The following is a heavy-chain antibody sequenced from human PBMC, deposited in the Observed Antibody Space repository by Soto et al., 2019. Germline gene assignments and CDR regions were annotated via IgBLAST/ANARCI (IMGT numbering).Heavy chain of an antibody. D-gene: IGHD4-17*01. CDR3: TRAPSYGAFDI. J-gene: IGHJ3*02. V-gene: IGHV1-46*03. CDR2: INPSGGST. Sequence: ASVKVSCKASGYTFTSYYIHWVRQAPGQGLEWMGIINPSGGSTTYAQKFQGRVTMTRDTSTSTVYMELSSLRSEDTAVYYCTRAPSYGAFDIWGQGTMVRVSS. CDR1: GYTFTSYY.